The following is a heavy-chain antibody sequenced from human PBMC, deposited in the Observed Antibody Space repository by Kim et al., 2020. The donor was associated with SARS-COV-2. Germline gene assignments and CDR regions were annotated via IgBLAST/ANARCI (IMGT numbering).Heavy chain of an antibody. V-gene: IGHV4-59*01. CDR1: HASISNYY. J-gene: IGHJ6*02. D-gene: IGHD3-10*01. Sequence: SETLSLTCTISHASISNYYLSWIRQPPGKGLEWIGYLYDTGSADYSPSFKSRVTISVDKSKNQFSLKVTSVTAADTAVYYCARTDGSGGFSSAMDVWGQG. CDR3: ARTDGSGGFSSAMDV. CDR2: LYDTGSA.